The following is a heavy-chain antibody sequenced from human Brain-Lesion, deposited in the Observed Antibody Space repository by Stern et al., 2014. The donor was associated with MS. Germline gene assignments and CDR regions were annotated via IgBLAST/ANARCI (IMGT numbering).Heavy chain of an antibody. CDR1: GFTFSTYW. D-gene: IGHD5-18*01. CDR2: INGDGSRT. CDR3: ARAHVDTWDWFDP. Sequence: EVQLLESGGDLVQPGGSLRLSCKASGFTFSTYWMHWVRQAPGQGLEWISRINGDGSRTSYADSVKGRFTISRDNAKNTLYVQMNSLRVEDTAVYYCARAHVDTWDWFDPWGQGTLVTVSS. V-gene: IGHV3-74*02. J-gene: IGHJ5*02.